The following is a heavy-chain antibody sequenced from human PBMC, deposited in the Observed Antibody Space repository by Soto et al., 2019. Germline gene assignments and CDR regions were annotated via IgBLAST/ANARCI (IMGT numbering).Heavy chain of an antibody. J-gene: IGHJ6*02. Sequence: SETLSLTCTVSGGSISSGDYYWSWIRQPPGKGLEWIGYIYYSGSTYYNPSLKSRVTISVDTSKNQFSLKLSSVTAADPAVYYCARYYYDSSGSQLYYYYGMDVWGQGTTVTVSS. V-gene: IGHV4-30-4*01. CDR2: IYYSGST. D-gene: IGHD3-22*01. CDR1: GGSISSGDYY. CDR3: ARYYYDSSGSQLYYYYGMDV.